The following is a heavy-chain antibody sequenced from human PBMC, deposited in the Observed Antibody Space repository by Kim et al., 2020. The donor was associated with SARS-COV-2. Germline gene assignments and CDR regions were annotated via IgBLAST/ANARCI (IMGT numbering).Heavy chain of an antibody. CDR1: GFTFGDYA. CDR3: AKAKTMVRGATADY. J-gene: IGHJ4*02. D-gene: IGHD3-10*01. V-gene: IGHV3-9*01. Sequence: GGSLRLSCAASGFTFGDYAMHWVRQAPGKGLEWVSGISWNSGSIGYADSVKGRFTISRDNAKNSLYLQMNSLRDEDTALYYCAKAKTMVRGATADYWGQGTLVTVSS. CDR2: ISWNSGSI.